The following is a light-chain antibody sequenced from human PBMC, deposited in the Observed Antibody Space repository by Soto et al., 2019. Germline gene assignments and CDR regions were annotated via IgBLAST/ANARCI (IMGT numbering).Light chain of an antibody. CDR1: QSVSSNY. J-gene: IGKJ1*01. CDR3: QQYGTSPRT. CDR2: DAS. V-gene: IGKV3-20*01. Sequence: IVLTQSPDTLSLSPGERATLSCRASQSVSSNYLAWYQQKLGQAPRLLIYDASSRATGIPDRFSGSGSGTDFTLTISRLEPEDFAVYYCQQYGTSPRTFGQGTKVDI.